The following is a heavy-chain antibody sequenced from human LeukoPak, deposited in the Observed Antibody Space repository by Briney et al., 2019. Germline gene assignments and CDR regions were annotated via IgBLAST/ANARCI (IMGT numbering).Heavy chain of an antibody. J-gene: IGHJ6*03. CDR2: IYSSGST. CDR3: ARVFDSGSQAYFYYMDV. CDR1: GGPFTTYY. D-gene: IGHD3-10*01. Sequence: SETLSLTCTVSGGPFTTYYWSWIRQPPGKGLEWIGYIYSSGSTNYNPSLKSRVTMSVDTSKNQFSLKVSSVTAADTAVYYCARVFDSGSQAYFYYMDVWGKGTTVTIFS. V-gene: IGHV4-59*01.